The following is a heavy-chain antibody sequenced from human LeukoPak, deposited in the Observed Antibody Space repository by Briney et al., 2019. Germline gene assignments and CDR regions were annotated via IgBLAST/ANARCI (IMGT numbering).Heavy chain of an antibody. J-gene: IGHJ5*02. V-gene: IGHV3-21*01. CDR1: GFTFSSYS. CDR3: ARDLRDFYGSGPINWFDP. Sequence: GGSLRLSCAASGFTFSSYSMNWVRQAPGKGLEWVSSIRKSSSYKYYADSVKGRFTISRDNAKNSLYLQMNSLRAEDTAVYYCARDLRDFYGSGPINWFDPWGQGTLVTVSS. CDR2: IRKSSSYK. D-gene: IGHD3-10*01.